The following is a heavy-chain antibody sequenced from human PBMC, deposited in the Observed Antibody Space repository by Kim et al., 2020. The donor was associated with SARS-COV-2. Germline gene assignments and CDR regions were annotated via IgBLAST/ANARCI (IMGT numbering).Heavy chain of an antibody. V-gene: IGHV3-15*01. CDR3: TTLYYYDSSGFEY. Sequence: YAATVKGRFTISRDDSKNTLYLQMNSLKTEDTAVYYCTTLYYYDSSGFEYWGQGTLVTVSS. D-gene: IGHD3-22*01. J-gene: IGHJ4*02.